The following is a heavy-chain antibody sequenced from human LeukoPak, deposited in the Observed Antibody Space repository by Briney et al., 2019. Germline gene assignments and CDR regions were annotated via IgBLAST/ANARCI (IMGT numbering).Heavy chain of an antibody. CDR3: AGFGMWYLDDY. CDR1: GGSISSYY. D-gene: IGHD2-15*01. J-gene: IGHJ4*02. V-gene: IGHV4-4*07. Sequence: SETLSLTCTVSGGSISSYYWSWIRQPAGKGLEWIGRIYASGSTNYNPSLKSRVTMSVDTSKNQFSLKLSSVTAADTAVYYCAGFGMWYLDDYWGQGTLVTVSS. CDR2: IYASGST.